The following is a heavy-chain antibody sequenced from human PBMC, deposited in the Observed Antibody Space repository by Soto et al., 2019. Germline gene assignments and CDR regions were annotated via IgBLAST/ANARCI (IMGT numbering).Heavy chain of an antibody. V-gene: IGHV1-18*01. D-gene: IGHD3-10*01. CDR3: ARARITMVRGVIPYFDY. Sequence: GASVKVSCKASGYTFTGYGISWVRQAPGQGLEWMGWISAYNGNTNYAQKLQGRVTMTTDTSTSTAYMELRSLRSDDTAVYYCARARITMVRGVIPYFDYWGQGTLVTVSS. J-gene: IGHJ4*02. CDR2: ISAYNGNT. CDR1: GYTFTGYG.